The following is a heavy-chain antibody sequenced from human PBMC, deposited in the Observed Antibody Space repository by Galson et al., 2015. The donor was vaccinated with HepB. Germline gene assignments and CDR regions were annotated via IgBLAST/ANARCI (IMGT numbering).Heavy chain of an antibody. V-gene: IGHV2-70*11. Sequence: PALVKPTQTLTLTCTFSGFSLSTSGMCVGWIRQPPGKALEWLARIDWDEDKYYSTSLQTRLTISKDTSKNQVVFTMTNMDPVDTATYYCARIIGGSWSIDFWGQGTLVTVST. CDR3: ARIIGGSWSIDF. D-gene: IGHD6-13*01. J-gene: IGHJ4*02. CDR1: GFSLSTSGMC. CDR2: IDWDEDK.